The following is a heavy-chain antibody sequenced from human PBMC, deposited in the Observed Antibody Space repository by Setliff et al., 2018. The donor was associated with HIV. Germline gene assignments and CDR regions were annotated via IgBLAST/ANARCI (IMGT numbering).Heavy chain of an antibody. J-gene: IGHJ4*02. CDR1: GFTFSNAW. V-gene: IGHV3-15*01. D-gene: IGHD3-22*01. Sequence: GGSLRLSCAASGFTFSNAWMSWVRQAPGKGLEWVGRIKSKTDGGTTDYAAPVKGRFTISRDDSKNTLYLQMNSLKTEDTAVYYCARPQHIYDDSSDDYWGQGTLVTVSS. CDR2: IKSKTDGGTT. CDR3: ARPQHIYDDSSDDY.